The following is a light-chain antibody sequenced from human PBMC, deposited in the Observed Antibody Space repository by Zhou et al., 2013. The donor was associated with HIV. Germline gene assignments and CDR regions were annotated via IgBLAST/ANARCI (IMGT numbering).Light chain of an antibody. V-gene: IGKV1-9*01. Sequence: IQLTQSPSSLSASVGDRVTITCRASQGISSDLAWYQQRPGKAPKLLLYAASTLQSGVPSRFSGSGSGTDFTLTISSLQPDDFATYYCQQSYSTSPTTFGQGTRLDIK. J-gene: IGKJ5*01. CDR3: QQSYSTSPTT. CDR1: QGISSD. CDR2: AAS.